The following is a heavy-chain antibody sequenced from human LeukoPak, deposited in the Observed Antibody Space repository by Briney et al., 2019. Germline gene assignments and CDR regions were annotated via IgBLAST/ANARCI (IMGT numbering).Heavy chain of an antibody. CDR3: ARDPGYSYGRD. V-gene: IGHV3-21*01. CDR1: GFTFSTYA. D-gene: IGHD5-18*01. J-gene: IGHJ4*02. Sequence: GGSLRLSCAASGFTFSTYAMSWVRQAPGKGLEWVSSISSSSSYIYYADSVKGRFTISRDNAKNSLYLQMNSLRAEDTAVYYCARDPGYSYGRDWGQGNLVTVSS. CDR2: ISSSSSYI.